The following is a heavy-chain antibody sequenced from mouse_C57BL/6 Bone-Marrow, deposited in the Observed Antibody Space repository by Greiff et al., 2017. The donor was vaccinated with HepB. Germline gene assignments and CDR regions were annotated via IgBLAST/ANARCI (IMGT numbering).Heavy chain of an antibody. Sequence: VQLKESGPGLVAPSQSLSITCTVSGFSLTSYGVHWVRQPPGKGLEWLVVIWSDGSTTYNSALKSRLSISKDNSKSQVFLKMNSLQTDDTAMYYCARNNYGSLYAMDYWGQGTSVTVSS. CDR3: ARNNYGSLYAMDY. D-gene: IGHD1-1*01. CDR2: IWSDGST. CDR1: GFSLTSYG. J-gene: IGHJ4*01. V-gene: IGHV2-6*02.